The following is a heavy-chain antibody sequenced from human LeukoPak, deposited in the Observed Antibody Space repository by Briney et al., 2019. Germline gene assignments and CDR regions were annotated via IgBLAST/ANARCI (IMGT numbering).Heavy chain of an antibody. CDR1: GFTFSSYG. V-gene: IGHV3-30*03. CDR2: ISNDGSNK. J-gene: IGHJ3*02. Sequence: PPGRSLRLSCAASGFTFSSYGMHWVRQAPGKGLEWVAVISNDGSNKYYADSVKGRFTISRDDSRNTLYLQMNSLRAEDTAVYYCAGAPVWGSYRRGNAFDIWGQGTMVAVSS. D-gene: IGHD3-16*02. CDR3: AGAPVWGSYRRGNAFDI.